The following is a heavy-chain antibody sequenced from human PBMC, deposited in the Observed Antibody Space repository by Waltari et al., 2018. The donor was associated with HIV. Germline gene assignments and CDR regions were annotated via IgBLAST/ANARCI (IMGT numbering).Heavy chain of an antibody. CDR2: TYYMSKWYN. D-gene: IGHD7-27*01. CDR3: AREPGWGSRAYYYGMDV. V-gene: IGHV6-1*01. CDR1: GDSVSSNSAA. J-gene: IGHJ6*02. Sequence: QVQLQQSGPGLVKPSQTLSLTCAISGDSVSSNSAAWNWNRQSPSRGLEWLGRTYYMSKWYNDYAVSVKSRITINPDTSKNQFSLQLNSVTPEDTAVYYCAREPGWGSRAYYYGMDVWGQGTTVTVSS.